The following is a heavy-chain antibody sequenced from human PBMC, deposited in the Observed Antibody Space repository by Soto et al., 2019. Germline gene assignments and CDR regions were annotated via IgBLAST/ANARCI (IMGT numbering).Heavy chain of an antibody. Sequence: SETLSLTCTVSGGSISSSSYYWGWIRQPPGKGLEWIGSIYYSGSTYYNPSLKSRVTISVDTSKNQFSLRLSSVTAADTAVYYCARLRGIAVAGANGGGFDYWGQGTLVTVSS. CDR1: GGSISSSSYY. D-gene: IGHD6-19*01. V-gene: IGHV4-39*01. J-gene: IGHJ4*02. CDR2: IYYSGST. CDR3: ARLRGIAVAGANGGGFDY.